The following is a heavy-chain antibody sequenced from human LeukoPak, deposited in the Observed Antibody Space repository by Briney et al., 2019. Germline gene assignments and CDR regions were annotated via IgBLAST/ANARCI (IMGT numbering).Heavy chain of an antibody. D-gene: IGHD4-17*01. CDR2: IYHSGST. V-gene: IGHV4-38-2*02. CDR1: GYSISSGYY. CDR3: AGWQTTVIY. J-gene: IGHJ4*02. Sequence: PSVTLSLTCTVSGYSISSGYYWGWIRQPPGKGLEWIGSIYHSGSTYYNPSLKSRVTISVDTSKNQFSLKLSSVTAADTAVYYCAGWQTTVIYWGQGTLVTVSS.